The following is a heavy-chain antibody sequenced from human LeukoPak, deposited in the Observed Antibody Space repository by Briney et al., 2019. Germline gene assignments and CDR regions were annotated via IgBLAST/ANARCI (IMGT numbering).Heavy chain of an antibody. CDR2: INPISGGT. D-gene: IGHD2-2*01. Sequence: ASVTVSFKASGYTFTGYYMHWVRQAPGQGLEGVGWINPISGGTNCAQRFWGRVIMPSDTSGSTASMAVSGLTAGCRAVYYCSRDCSSTSCSEWSYWGQGTLVSVSS. CDR3: SRDCSSTSCSEWSY. CDR1: GYTFTGYY. J-gene: IGHJ4*02. V-gene: IGHV1-2*02.